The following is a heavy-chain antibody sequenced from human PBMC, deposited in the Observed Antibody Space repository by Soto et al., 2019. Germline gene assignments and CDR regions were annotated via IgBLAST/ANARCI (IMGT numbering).Heavy chain of an antibody. V-gene: IGHV4-4*07. D-gene: IGHD3-10*01. CDR3: ARDIGSYAYGEGY. Sequence: DLEESGPGLVKPSETLSLTCSVSGGSINSYWWSWIRQPAGKGLEWIGRVYSSGTTDYNPSLNSRATLSVETSKNQFSLKLSSVTAADTAVYYCARDIGSYAYGEGYWGQGIQVTVSS. CDR2: VYSSGTT. J-gene: IGHJ4*02. CDR1: GGSINSYW.